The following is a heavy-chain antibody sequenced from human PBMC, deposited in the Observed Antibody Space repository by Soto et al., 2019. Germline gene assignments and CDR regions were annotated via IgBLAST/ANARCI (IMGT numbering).Heavy chain of an antibody. CDR2: MSGSSSTT. J-gene: IGHJ4*02. Sequence: CGSLRLSCATSGLTFSNYAMIWVRQAPGGGLEWVSSMSGSSSTTYYADSVRGRFTISRDRSKNTLYLQMSSLRAEDTALYYCARNQERELPRVIDFWGQGTLVTVSS. CDR1: GLTFSNYA. CDR3: ARNQERELPRVIDF. V-gene: IGHV3-23*01. D-gene: IGHD1-7*01.